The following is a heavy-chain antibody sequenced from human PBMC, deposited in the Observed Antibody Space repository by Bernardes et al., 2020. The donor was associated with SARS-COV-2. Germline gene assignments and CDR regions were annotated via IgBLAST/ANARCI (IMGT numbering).Heavy chain of an antibody. CDR2: ISYDGSTK. J-gene: IGHJ4*02. V-gene: IGHV3-30*18. CDR1: GFTFSNFG. Sequence: GGSLRLSRAASGFTFSNFGMHWVRQAPGKGLEWVAVISYDGSTKYHVDSVKGRFTISRDNSKNTLYLQMNSLRAEDTAVYYCAKDRVDKQPLFSSSGWYYWGQGTLVTVSS. D-gene: IGHD6-19*01. CDR3: AKDRVDKQPLFSSSGWYY.